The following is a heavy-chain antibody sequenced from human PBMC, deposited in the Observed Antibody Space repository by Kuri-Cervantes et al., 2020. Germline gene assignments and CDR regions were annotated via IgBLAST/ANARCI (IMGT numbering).Heavy chain of an antibody. CDR2: INPNSGGT. CDR3: ARDYYDSRNYNYFDY. CDR1: GYAFTDYY. J-gene: IGHJ4*02. Sequence: ASVKISSKASGYAFTDYYMHWVRQAPGQGLEWMGWINPNSGGTNYAQKFQGWVTMTRDTSITTAYMVLIRLISDDTAVYYCARDYYDSRNYNYFDYWGQGTLVTVSS. V-gene: IGHV1-2*04. D-gene: IGHD3-22*01.